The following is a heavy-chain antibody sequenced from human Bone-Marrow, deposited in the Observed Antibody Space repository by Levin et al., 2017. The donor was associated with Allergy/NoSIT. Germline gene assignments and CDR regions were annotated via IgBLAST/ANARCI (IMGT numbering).Heavy chain of an antibody. D-gene: IGHD3-9*01. CDR2: ISAYNGNT. V-gene: IGHV1-18*01. Sequence: ASVKVSCKASGYTFTSYGISWVRQAPGQGLEWMGWISAYNGNTNYAQKLQGRVTMTTDTSTSTAYMEPRSLRSDDTAVYYCAREQNGDIVTGSDFDYWGQGTLVTVSS. CDR1: GYTFTSYG. J-gene: IGHJ4*02. CDR3: AREQNGDIVTGSDFDY.